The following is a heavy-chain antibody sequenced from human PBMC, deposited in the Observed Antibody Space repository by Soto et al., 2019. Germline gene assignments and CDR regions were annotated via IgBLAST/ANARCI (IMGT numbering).Heavy chain of an antibody. CDR3: ARSRITMIVVVPDAFDI. CDR1: GYSFTSYW. V-gene: IGHV5-51*01. Sequence: GESLKISGKGSGYSFTSYWIGWVRQMPGKGLEWMGIIYPGDSDTRYSPSFQGQVTISADKSISTAYLQWSSLKASDTAMYYCARSRITMIVVVPDAFDIWGQGTMVTVSS. D-gene: IGHD3-22*01. J-gene: IGHJ3*02. CDR2: IYPGDSDT.